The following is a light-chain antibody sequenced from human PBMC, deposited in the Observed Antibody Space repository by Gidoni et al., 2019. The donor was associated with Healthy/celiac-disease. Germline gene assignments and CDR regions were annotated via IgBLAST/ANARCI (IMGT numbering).Light chain of an antibody. CDR3: QQYGSSPFIT. CDR1: PSVSSSY. CDR2: GAS. J-gene: IGKJ5*01. V-gene: IGKV3-20*01. Sequence: EIVLTQSPGTLSLSPGERATLSCRASPSVSSSYLAWYQQKPGQAPRLLIYGASSRATGIPDRFSGSGSGTDFTLTISRLEPEDFAVYYCQQYGSSPFITFGQGTRLEIK.